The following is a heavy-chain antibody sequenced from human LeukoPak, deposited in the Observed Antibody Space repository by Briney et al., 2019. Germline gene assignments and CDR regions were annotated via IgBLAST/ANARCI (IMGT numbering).Heavy chain of an antibody. Sequence: GGSLRLSCAASGFTFSTYGMHWVRQAPGKGLGWVAVISYDGSNKYYADSVKGRFTISRDNSKNTLYLQMNSLRAEDTAVYYCARDQWVYRRLLLRPALDYWGQGTLVTVSS. V-gene: IGHV3-30*03. CDR1: GFTFSTYG. CDR3: ARDQWVYRRLLLRPALDY. CDR2: ISYDGSNK. J-gene: IGHJ4*02. D-gene: IGHD3-22*01.